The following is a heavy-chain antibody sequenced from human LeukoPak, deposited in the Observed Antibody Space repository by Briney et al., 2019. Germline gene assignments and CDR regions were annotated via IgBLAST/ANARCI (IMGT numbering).Heavy chain of an antibody. CDR2: IYYSGST. CDR1: AGSISSGGYY. Sequence: SQTLSFTCTVSAGSISSGGYYWSWIRQHPGKGLEWIGYIYYSGSTYYNPSLKSRVTISVDTSKNQFSLKLSSVTAADTAVYYCARWGMVRGVNTYYYYGMDVWGQGTTVTVSS. J-gene: IGHJ6*02. D-gene: IGHD3-10*01. V-gene: IGHV4-31*03. CDR3: ARWGMVRGVNTYYYYGMDV.